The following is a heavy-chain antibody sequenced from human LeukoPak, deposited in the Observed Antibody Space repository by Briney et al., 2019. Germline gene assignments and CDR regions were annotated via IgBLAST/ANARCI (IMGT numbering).Heavy chain of an antibody. CDR2: ISGSGGST. CDR3: AKDYGTIAVAGVTWFDP. Sequence: GGSLRLSCAASGFTFSSYAMSWVRQAPGKGLEWVSAISGSGGSTYYADSVKGRFTISRDNSKNTLFLQMNSLRAEDTAVYYCAKDYGTIAVAGVTWFDPWGQGTLVTVSS. D-gene: IGHD6-19*01. J-gene: IGHJ5*02. CDR1: GFTFSSYA. V-gene: IGHV3-23*01.